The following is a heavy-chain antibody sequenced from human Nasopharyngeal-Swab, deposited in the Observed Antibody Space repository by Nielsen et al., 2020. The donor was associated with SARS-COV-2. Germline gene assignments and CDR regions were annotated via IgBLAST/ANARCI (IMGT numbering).Heavy chain of an antibody. CDR2: ISSSSTYI. D-gene: IGHD2-15*01. J-gene: IGHJ5*02. V-gene: IGHV3-21*01. CDR1: GFTFGTYS. Sequence: GGSLRLSCAASGFTFGTYSMNWVRQAPGKGLEWVSSISSSSTYIYYADSVKGRFTISRDNAKNSLYLQMNSLRAEDTAVYYCAKGGYCSGGSCFNWFDPWGQGTLATVSS. CDR3: AKGGYCSGGSCFNWFDP.